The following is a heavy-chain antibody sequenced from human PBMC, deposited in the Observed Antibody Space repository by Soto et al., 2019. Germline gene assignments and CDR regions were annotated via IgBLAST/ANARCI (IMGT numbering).Heavy chain of an antibody. J-gene: IGHJ1*01. D-gene: IGHD2-15*01. CDR3: ARGWRDIGARVSPIEYFQQ. V-gene: IGHV1-46*03. CDR2: VNPGVGST. Sequence: QVQLVQSGAEVKKPGASVKLSCKTSGYTFTSYYIHWVRQAPGQGLEWMGIVNPGVGSTMYAQSCKGRVTMTRDTSTTTVYMEVSRLRSEDTAGYYCARGWRDIGARVSPIEYFQQWGQGTRVIVSS. CDR1: GYTFTSYY.